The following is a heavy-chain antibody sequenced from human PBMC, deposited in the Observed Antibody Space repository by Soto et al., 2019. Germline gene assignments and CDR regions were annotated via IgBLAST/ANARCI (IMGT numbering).Heavy chain of an antibody. V-gene: IGHV4-61*01. CDR2: IYYSGST. CDR3: ARLDYYDSSGAPRFDP. CDR1: GGSVSSGSYY. D-gene: IGHD3-22*01. Sequence: QVQLQESGPGLVKPSETLSLTCTVSGGSVSSGSYYWSWIRQPPGKGLEWIGYIYYSGSTNYNPSLKSRVTISVDTSKNQFSLKLSSVTAADTAVYYCARLDYYDSSGAPRFDPWGQGTLVTVSS. J-gene: IGHJ5*02.